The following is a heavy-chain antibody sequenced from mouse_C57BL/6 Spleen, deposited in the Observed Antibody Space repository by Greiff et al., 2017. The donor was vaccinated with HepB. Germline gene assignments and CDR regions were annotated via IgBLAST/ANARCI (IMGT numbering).Heavy chain of an antibody. D-gene: IGHD2-3*01. J-gene: IGHJ4*01. V-gene: IGHV5-4*03. Sequence: EVKLMESGGGLVKPGGSLKLSCAASGFTFSSYAMSWVRQTPEKRLEWVATISDGGSYTYYPDNVKGRFSISRDNAKNNLYLQMSHLKSEDTAMYYCARVDGYYDAMDYWGQGTSVTVSS. CDR2: ISDGGSYT. CDR1: GFTFSSYA. CDR3: ARVDGYYDAMDY.